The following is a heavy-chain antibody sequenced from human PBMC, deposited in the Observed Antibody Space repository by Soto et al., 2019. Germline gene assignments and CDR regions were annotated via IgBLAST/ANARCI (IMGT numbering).Heavy chain of an antibody. CDR3: ARDWGIAVAGTRGYYYGMDV. CDR1: GGSISSYY. Sequence: ASETLSLTCTVSGGSISSYYCSWIRQPAGKGLEWIGRSYTSGSTNYNPSLKSRVTMSVDTSKNQFSLKLSSVTAADTAVYYCARDWGIAVAGTRGYYYGMDVWGQGTTVTVSS. D-gene: IGHD6-19*01. J-gene: IGHJ6*02. V-gene: IGHV4-4*07. CDR2: SYTSGST.